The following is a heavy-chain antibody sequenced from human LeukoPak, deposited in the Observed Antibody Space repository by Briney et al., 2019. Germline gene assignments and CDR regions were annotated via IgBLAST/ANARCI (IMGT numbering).Heavy chain of an antibody. CDR1: GFTFTDYS. CDR3: ARSNPGGGTTQARAANF. J-gene: IGHJ4*02. D-gene: IGHD3-16*01. CDR2: ISDTSFYI. Sequence: GGSLRLSCEASGFTFTDYSMHWVRQAPGKGLEWVASISDTSFYIYYADSVRGRFTISRDNARTSLHLHMNSLRVEDTALYFCARSNPGGGTTQARAANFWGQGTLVTASS. V-gene: IGHV3-21*01.